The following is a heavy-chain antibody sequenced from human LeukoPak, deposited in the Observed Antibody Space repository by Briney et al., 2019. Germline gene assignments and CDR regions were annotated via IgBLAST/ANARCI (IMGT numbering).Heavy chain of an antibody. CDR3: TRGMIRGVMDDY. CDR1: GFTFSDYY. Sequence: PGGSLRLSCAASGFTFSDYYMSWIRQAPGKGLEWVSYISSSSSYTNYADSAKGRFTISRGNAKNSLYLQMNSLRAEDTAVYYCTRGMIRGVMDDYWGQGTLVTVSS. J-gene: IGHJ4*02. V-gene: IGHV3-11*05. CDR2: ISSSSSYT. D-gene: IGHD3-10*01.